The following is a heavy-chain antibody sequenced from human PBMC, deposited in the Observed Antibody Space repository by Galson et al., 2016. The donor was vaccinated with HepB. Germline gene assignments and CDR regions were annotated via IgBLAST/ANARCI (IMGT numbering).Heavy chain of an antibody. D-gene: IGHD3-9*01. CDR2: IKEDGGEN. Sequence: SLRLSCAASGFTFSSYWMSWVRQAPGKGLEWVANIKEDGGENYYVVSVRGRFSTSRDNAKNSLYLQMNSLRAEDTAVYYCARVGWSSVTGYTNSDYWGQGSLVTVSS. J-gene: IGHJ4*02. V-gene: IGHV3-7*01. CDR1: GFTFSSYW. CDR3: ARVGWSSVTGYTNSDY.